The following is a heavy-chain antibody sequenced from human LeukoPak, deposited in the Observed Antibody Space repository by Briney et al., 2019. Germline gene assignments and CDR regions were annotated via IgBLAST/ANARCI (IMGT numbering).Heavy chain of an antibody. D-gene: IGHD3-3*01. CDR1: GGSISTSNYY. CDR2: IFYSGST. J-gene: IGHJ6*03. CDR3: ARETPDFWSGSLRGVYYIDV. Sequence: PSETLSLTCTVSGGSISTSNYYWGWIRQPPGKGLEWIGNIFYSGSTYYGPSLKSRLTISLDTSRNQFSLKLNSVTAADTAVYYCARETPDFWSGSLRGVYYIDVWGKGTTVTVSS. V-gene: IGHV4-39*07.